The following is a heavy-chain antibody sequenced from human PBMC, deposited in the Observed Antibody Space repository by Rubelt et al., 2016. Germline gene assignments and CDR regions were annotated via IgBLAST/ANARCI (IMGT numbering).Heavy chain of an antibody. V-gene: IGHV1-18*01. Sequence: QVQLVQSGAEVKKPGASVKVSCKASGYTFTSYGISWVRQAPGQGLEWMGWISAYNGNTNYAQKLQGRVTRTTDTPTSTAYMGLRSLRSDDTAVYYCARDRIRIAARQGWYFDLWGRGTLVTVSS. CDR2: ISAYNGNT. CDR3: ARDRIRIAARQGWYFDL. J-gene: IGHJ2*01. D-gene: IGHD6-6*01. CDR1: GYTFTSYG.